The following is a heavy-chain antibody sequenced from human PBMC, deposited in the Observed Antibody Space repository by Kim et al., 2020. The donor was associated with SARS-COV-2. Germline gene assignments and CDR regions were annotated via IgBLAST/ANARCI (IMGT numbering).Heavy chain of an antibody. CDR1: GFTFSSYG. CDR2: ISYDGSGK. Sequence: GGSLRLSCAASGFTFSSYGMHWVRQAPGKGLEWVAVISYDGSGKYFADSVKGRFTISRDNSKNKLYLQMNSLRAEDTAVYYCAKVAGDYVGNFDYWGQGTLVTVSS. J-gene: IGHJ4*02. D-gene: IGHD4-17*01. CDR3: AKVAGDYVGNFDY. V-gene: IGHV3-30*18.